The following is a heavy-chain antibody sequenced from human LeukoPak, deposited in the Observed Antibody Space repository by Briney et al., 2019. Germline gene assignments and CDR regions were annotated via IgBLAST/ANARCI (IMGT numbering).Heavy chain of an antibody. Sequence: GGSLRLSCAASGFTFSNSAMSWVRQAPGKGLQWDSVISGSGESTYYADSVKGRFTISRDNSKNTLYLEMNSLRAEDTAVYYCAKAPVYASANRAYFDYWGQGTLVTVSS. CDR3: AKAPVYASANRAYFDY. CDR1: GFTFSNSA. V-gene: IGHV3-23*01. J-gene: IGHJ4*02. CDR2: ISGSGEST. D-gene: IGHD5/OR15-5a*01.